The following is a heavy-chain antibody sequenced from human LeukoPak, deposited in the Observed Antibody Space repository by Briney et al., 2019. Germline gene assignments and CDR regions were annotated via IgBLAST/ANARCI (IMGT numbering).Heavy chain of an antibody. CDR1: GYSISSSNW. J-gene: IGHJ4*02. CDR3: ARFRITMVRGVIKDYYFDY. D-gene: IGHD3-10*01. CDR2: IYYSGST. V-gene: IGHV4-28*01. Sequence: SDTLSLTCAVSGYSISSSNWWGWIRQPPGEGLEWIGYIYYSGSTYYNPSLKSRVTMSVDTSKNQFSLKLSSVTAVDTAVYYCARFRITMVRGVIKDYYFDYWGQGTLVTVSS.